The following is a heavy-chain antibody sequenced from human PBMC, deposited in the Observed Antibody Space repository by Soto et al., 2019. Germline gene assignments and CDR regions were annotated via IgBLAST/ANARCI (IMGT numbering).Heavy chain of an antibody. CDR1: GASIRSSSSYY. CDR3: ARVSGVAIVASNYYYYGMDV. Sequence: PSETLSLTCTVSGASIRSSSSYYWVWIRQPPGKGLEWIGEINHSGSTNYNPSLKSRVTISVDTSKNQFSLKLSSVTAADTAVYYCARVSGVAIVASNYYYYGMDVWGQWTTVTVSS. J-gene: IGHJ6*02. D-gene: IGHD5-12*01. V-gene: IGHV4-39*07. CDR2: INHSGST.